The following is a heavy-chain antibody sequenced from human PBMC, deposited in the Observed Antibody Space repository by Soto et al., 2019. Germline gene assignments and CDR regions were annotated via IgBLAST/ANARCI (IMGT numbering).Heavy chain of an antibody. CDR3: ARDSPWYYDSSGPRGGANWFDP. CDR1: GYTFTSYG. Sequence: ASVKVSCKASGYTFTSYGISWVRQAPGQGLEWMGWISAYNGNTNCAQKLQGRVTMTTDTSTSTAYMELRSLRSDDTAVYYCARDSPWYYDSSGPRGGANWFDPWGQGTLVTVSS. V-gene: IGHV1-18*04. D-gene: IGHD3-22*01. CDR2: ISAYNGNT. J-gene: IGHJ5*02.